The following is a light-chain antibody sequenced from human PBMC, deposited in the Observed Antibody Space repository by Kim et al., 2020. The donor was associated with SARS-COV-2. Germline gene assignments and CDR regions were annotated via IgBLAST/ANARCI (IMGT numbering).Light chain of an antibody. CDR1: TSNIGTNP. CDR3: AAWDDSLSGYV. Sequence: QSVLTQPPSASGALGQRVTISCSGSTSNIGTNPVSWYRQLPGAAPKLLIYSNDQRPSGVPDRFSGSKSGTSASLAINGLQSEDETDFYCAAWDDSLSGYVFGAGTKVTVL. V-gene: IGLV1-44*01. J-gene: IGLJ1*01. CDR2: SND.